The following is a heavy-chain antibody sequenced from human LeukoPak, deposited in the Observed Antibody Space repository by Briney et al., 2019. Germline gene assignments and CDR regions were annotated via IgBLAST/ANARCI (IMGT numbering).Heavy chain of an antibody. J-gene: IGHJ4*02. CDR3: ARSPAGGSFDY. CDR1: GFTFSSYS. D-gene: IGHD1-26*01. CDR2: ISSSSSYI. Sequence: GGSLRLSCAASGFTFSSYSMNWVRQAPGRGLEWVSSISSSSSYIYYADSVKGRFTISRDNAKNSLYLQMNSLRAEDTAVYYCARSPAGGSFDYWGQGTLVTVSS. V-gene: IGHV3-21*01.